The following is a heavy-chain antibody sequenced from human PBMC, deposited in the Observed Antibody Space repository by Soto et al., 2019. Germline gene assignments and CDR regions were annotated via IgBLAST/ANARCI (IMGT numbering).Heavy chain of an antibody. Sequence: SETLSLTCAVYGGSFSGYYWSWIRQPPGKGLEWIGEINHSGSTNYNPSLKSRVTISVDTSKNQFSLKLSSVTAADTAVYYCARGKKSVYDFWSGYFIRSDNWFDPWGQGTLVTVSS. V-gene: IGHV4-34*01. J-gene: IGHJ5*02. CDR1: GGSFSGYY. CDR3: ARGKKSVYDFWSGYFIRSDNWFDP. D-gene: IGHD3-3*01. CDR2: INHSGST.